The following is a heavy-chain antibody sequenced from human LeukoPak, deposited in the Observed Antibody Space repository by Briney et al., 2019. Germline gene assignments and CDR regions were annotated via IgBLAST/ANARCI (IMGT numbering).Heavy chain of an antibody. Sequence: GGSLRLSCAASGFTFSSSGMNWVRQAPGKGLEWVSYISSSSSTIYYTDSVKGRFTISRDNAKNSLYLQMNSLRAEDTAVYYCAREGPYYDFWSGYGYFDYWGQGTLVTVSS. D-gene: IGHD3-3*01. J-gene: IGHJ4*02. CDR3: AREGPYYDFWSGYGYFDY. CDR2: ISSSSSTI. CDR1: GFTFSSSG. V-gene: IGHV3-48*01.